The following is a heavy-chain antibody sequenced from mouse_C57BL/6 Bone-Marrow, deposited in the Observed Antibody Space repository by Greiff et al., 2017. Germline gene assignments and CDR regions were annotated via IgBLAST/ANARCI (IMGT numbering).Heavy chain of an antibody. CDR1: GFTFTDYY. Sequence: EVHLVESGGGLVQPGGSLSLSCAASGFTFTDYYMSWVRQPPGKALEWLGFIRNKANGYTTEYSASVKGRFTISRDNSQSILYLQMNALRAEDSATYYCASLSYYGSSWAMDYWGQGTSVTVSS. CDR2: IRNKANGYTT. V-gene: IGHV7-3*01. J-gene: IGHJ4*01. D-gene: IGHD1-1*01. CDR3: ASLSYYGSSWAMDY.